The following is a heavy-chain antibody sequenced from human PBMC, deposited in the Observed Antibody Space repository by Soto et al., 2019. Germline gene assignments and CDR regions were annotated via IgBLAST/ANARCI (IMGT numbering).Heavy chain of an antibody. J-gene: IGHJ4*02. CDR2: ISAYNGNT. CDR1: GYTFTSYG. CDR3: ARVRYGSGSYYGEGY. D-gene: IGHD3-10*01. Sequence: ASVKVSCKASGYTFTSYGISWVRQAPGQGLEWMGWISAYNGNTNYAQKLQGRVTMTTDTSTSTAYMELRSLRSDDTAVYYCARVRYGSGSYYGEGYWGQGTRGTVS. V-gene: IGHV1-18*01.